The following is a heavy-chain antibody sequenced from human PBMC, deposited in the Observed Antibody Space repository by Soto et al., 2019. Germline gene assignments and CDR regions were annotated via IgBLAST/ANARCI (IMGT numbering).Heavy chain of an antibody. J-gene: IGHJ4*02. V-gene: IGHV3-48*03. CDR2: ISSSGNDI. D-gene: IGHD1-26*01. CDR1: GFTFSSYE. Sequence: GGSLRLSCAASGFTFSSYEMNWVRQAPGKGLEWVSYISSSGNDIYYADSVKGRFTISRDNSKNSLNLQMNSLRAEDTATYYCANPLAHRIVRGTGIDSWGQGTLVTVSS. CDR3: ANPLAHRIVRGTGIDS.